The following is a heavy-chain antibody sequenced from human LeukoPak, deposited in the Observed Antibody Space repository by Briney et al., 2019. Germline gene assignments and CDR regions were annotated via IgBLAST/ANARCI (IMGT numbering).Heavy chain of an antibody. Sequence: KSSETLSLTCTASGGSISSSSYSWGWIRQPPGKGLEWIGSIYYSGSTYYNPSLKSRVTISVDTSKNQFSLKLSSVTAADTAVYYCASVLLGYYFDYWGQGTLVTVSS. CDR3: ASVLLGYYFDY. V-gene: IGHV4-39*01. CDR2: IYYSGST. J-gene: IGHJ4*02. D-gene: IGHD1-26*01. CDR1: GGSISSSSYS.